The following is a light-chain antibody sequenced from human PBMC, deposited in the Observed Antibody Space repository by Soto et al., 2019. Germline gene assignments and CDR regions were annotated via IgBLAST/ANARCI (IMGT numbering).Light chain of an antibody. CDR1: QSVSSSY. CDR3: QQYSSYRT. CDR2: GAS. Sequence: EIVLTQSPGTLSLSPGERATLSCRASQSVSSSYLAWYQQKPGQAPRLLIYGASSRATGIPDRFSGSGSGTDFTLTISRLEPEDFATYSCQQYSSYRTFGQGTKVEIK. V-gene: IGKV3-20*01. J-gene: IGKJ1*01.